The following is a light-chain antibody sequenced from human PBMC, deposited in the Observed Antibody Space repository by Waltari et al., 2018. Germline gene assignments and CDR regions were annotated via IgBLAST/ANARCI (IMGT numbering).Light chain of an antibody. CDR3: AAWDDSLTGWV. Sequence: QSVLTQPPSASGTPGQRVTISCSGSSSNIGSNYVYWYQHLPATAPKPRIYRNDQRPSGVPDRFSGSRSGTSASLAISGRRSEDEADYYCAAWDDSLTGWVFGGGTKLTVL. V-gene: IGLV1-47*01. CDR1: SSNIGSNY. CDR2: RND. J-gene: IGLJ3*02.